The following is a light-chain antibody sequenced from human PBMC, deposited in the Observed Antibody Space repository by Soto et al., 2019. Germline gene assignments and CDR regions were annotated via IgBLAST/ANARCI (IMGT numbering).Light chain of an antibody. J-gene: IGKJ4*01. CDR2: GAS. V-gene: IGKV3-15*01. Sequence: EIVMTQSPATLSVSPGERATVSCRASQTVSSNLAWYQQKPGQAPRLLMYGASTRATDIPARFSGSGSGKEFTLTISSLQSEDFAVYYCQQYNNWPLTFGGGTKVEIK. CDR1: QTVSSN. CDR3: QQYNNWPLT.